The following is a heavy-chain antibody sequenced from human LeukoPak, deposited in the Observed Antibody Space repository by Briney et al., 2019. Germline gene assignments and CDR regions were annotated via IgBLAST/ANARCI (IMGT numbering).Heavy chain of an antibody. Sequence: GGSLRLSCAASGFTFSSYGMHWVRQAPGKGLEWVAVISYDGSNKYYADPVKGRFTISRDNSKNTLYLQMNSLRAEDTAVYYCAKGPLGYCSSTSCLYYYYYGMDVWGQGTTVTVSS. CDR2: ISYDGSNK. J-gene: IGHJ6*02. CDR3: AKGPLGYCSSTSCLYYYYYGMDV. D-gene: IGHD2-2*01. CDR1: GFTFSSYG. V-gene: IGHV3-30*18.